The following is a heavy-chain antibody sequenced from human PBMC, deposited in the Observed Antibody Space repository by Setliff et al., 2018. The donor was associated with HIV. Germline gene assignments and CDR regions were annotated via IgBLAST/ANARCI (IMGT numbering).Heavy chain of an antibody. CDR1: GFTFSSYA. D-gene: IGHD5-18*01. Sequence: GGSLRLSCAASGFTFSSYAMSWVRPTPEKGLEWVSIITSGGSTYYADSAKGRFIISRDNSQNTLYLQMNSLRADDTAIYYCAKGFRPVDTALVSGPTYWGQGIRVTVSS. CDR2: ITSGGST. V-gene: IGHV3-23*01. CDR3: AKGFRPVDTALVSGPTY. J-gene: IGHJ4*02.